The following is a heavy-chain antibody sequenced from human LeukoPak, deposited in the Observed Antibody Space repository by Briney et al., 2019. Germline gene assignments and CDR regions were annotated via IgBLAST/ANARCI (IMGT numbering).Heavy chain of an antibody. Sequence: SETLSPTCSVSGGSISNYYWSWIRQSPGKGLEWIGAIYSNGVTFHNPSLKSRVTISVESSKNQFSLKLSSVTAADTAVYFCARKGGILDAFDIWGQGTMLTVSS. V-gene: IGHV4-59*08. CDR3: ARKGGILDAFDI. D-gene: IGHD6-13*01. J-gene: IGHJ3*02. CDR2: IYSNGVT. CDR1: GGSISNYY.